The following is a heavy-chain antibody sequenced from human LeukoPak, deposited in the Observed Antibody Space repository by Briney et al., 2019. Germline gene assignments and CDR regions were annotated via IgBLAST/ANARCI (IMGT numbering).Heavy chain of an antibody. CDR2: INAGNGNT. D-gene: IGHD3-3*01. Sequence: GASVKVSCKASGYTFTTHTIHWVRQAPGQGLEWMGWINAGNGNTKYSQEFQDRVTITRDTSASTAYMELSSLRSEDMAVYYCARARYETRIWPKSRYDYYHYMDVWGKGTTVTVSS. CDR1: GYTFTTHT. J-gene: IGHJ6*03. CDR3: ARARYETRIWPKSRYDYYHYMDV. V-gene: IGHV1-3*03.